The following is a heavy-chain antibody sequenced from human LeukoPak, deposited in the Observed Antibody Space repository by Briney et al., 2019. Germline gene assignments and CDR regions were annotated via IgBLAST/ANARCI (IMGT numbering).Heavy chain of an antibody. J-gene: IGHJ4*02. CDR1: GLTVNNNY. Sequence: PGGSLRLSCAASGLTVNNNYMSWVRQAPGKGLERVSALYIGGNTYYADSVRGRFTISRDNSKNTLYLQMNSLRAEDTAIYYCMTAAGYNFGQYWGQGTLVTVSS. V-gene: IGHV3-53*01. CDR3: MTAAGYNFGQY. D-gene: IGHD5-18*01. CDR2: LYIGGNT.